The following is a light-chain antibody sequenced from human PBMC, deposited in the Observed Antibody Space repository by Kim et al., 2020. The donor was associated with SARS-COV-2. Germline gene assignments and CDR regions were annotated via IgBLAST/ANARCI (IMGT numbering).Light chain of an antibody. Sequence: LSPGERATLSCRASQSVSRYLAWYQQKAGQAPRLLIYDTSNRATGIPARIRGSGSGTDFTLTISSLEPEDFAVYYCQQRSNWPLTFGGGTKVDIK. V-gene: IGKV3-11*01. CDR2: DTS. CDR3: QQRSNWPLT. CDR1: QSVSRY. J-gene: IGKJ4*01.